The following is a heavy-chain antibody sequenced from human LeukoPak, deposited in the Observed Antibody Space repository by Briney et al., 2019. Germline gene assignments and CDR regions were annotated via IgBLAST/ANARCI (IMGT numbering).Heavy chain of an antibody. J-gene: IGHJ3*02. CDR3: ARGFFDSSGYSNAFDI. CDR1: GASISSSY. CDR2: LHYSGST. Sequence: SETLSLTCTVSGASISSSYWSWIRQAPGTGLEWIAYLHYSGSTKYNPSLASRVATSVDTANNQFSLKLTSVTAADTAVYYCARGFFDSSGYSNAFDIWGQGTMVTVSS. V-gene: IGHV4-59*12. D-gene: IGHD3-22*01.